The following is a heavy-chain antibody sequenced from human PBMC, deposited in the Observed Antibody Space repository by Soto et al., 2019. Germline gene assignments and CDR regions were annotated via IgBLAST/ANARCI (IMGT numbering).Heavy chain of an antibody. CDR2: ISAYNGNT. Sequence: ASVKVSCKASGYTFTSYGISWVRQAPGQGLEWMGWISAYNGNTNYAQKLQGRVTMTTDTSTSTAYMELRSLRSDDTAVYYCARERAPSSWSPEPADYWGQGTLVTVSS. J-gene: IGHJ4*02. CDR1: GYTFTSYG. V-gene: IGHV1-18*01. D-gene: IGHD6-13*01. CDR3: ARERAPSSWSPEPADY.